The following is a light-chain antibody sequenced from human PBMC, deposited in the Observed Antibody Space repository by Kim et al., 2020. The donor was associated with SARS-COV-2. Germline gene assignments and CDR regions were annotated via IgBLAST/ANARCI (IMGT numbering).Light chain of an antibody. CDR3: QVWDSDSVHWV. V-gene: IGLV3-21*04. Sequence: APGKTATITCGGNNIGDNSVHWYQQKPDQAPVLVMYFDSHRPAGISERFSGSNSGNTATLTINRVEAGDEGDYFCQVWDSDSVHWVFGGGTQLTVL. CDR2: FDS. CDR1: NIGDNS. J-gene: IGLJ3*02.